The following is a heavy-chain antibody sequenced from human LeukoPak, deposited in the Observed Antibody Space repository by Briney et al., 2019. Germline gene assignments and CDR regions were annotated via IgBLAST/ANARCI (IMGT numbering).Heavy chain of an antibody. CDR3: ATTRGFDY. CDR1: GFRFSNYW. V-gene: IGHV3-7*03. Sequence: PGGSLRLSCAASGFRFSNYWMSWVRQAPGKGLEWVANIKQDGSEKYYVDSVKGRFTISRDNAETSLYLQMNSLRAEDTAVYYCATTRGFDYWGQGTLVAVSS. CDR2: IKQDGSEK. D-gene: IGHD1-1*01. J-gene: IGHJ4*02.